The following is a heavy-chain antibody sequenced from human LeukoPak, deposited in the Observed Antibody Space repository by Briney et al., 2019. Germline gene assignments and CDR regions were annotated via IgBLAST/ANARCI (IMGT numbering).Heavy chain of an antibody. CDR2: IYYSGST. D-gene: IGHD4-17*01. Sequence: PSETLSLTCTVSGGSISSYYWSRIRQPPGKGLEWIGYIYYSGSTNYNPSLKSRVTISVDTSKNQFSLKLSSVTAADTAVYYCARHDYGDYAGFDYWGQGTLVTVSS. V-gene: IGHV4-59*08. J-gene: IGHJ4*02. CDR3: ARHDYGDYAGFDY. CDR1: GGSISSYY.